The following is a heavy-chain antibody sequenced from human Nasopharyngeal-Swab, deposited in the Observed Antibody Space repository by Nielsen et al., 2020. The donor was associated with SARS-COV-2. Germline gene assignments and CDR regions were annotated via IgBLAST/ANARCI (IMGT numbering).Heavy chain of an antibody. V-gene: IGHV1-2*02. CDR3: ARRGSPRIVDALDI. J-gene: IGHJ3*02. Sequence: ASVKVSCKTSGYTFTDYYIHWLRQVPGQGLEWVGCINPDSGDTQYAQKFQGRVTVTSDRSRSTAYIDLSRLRSDDTAVYYCARRGSPRIVDALDIWGQGTMVTVSS. D-gene: IGHD2-15*01. CDR2: INPDSGDT. CDR1: GYTFTDYY.